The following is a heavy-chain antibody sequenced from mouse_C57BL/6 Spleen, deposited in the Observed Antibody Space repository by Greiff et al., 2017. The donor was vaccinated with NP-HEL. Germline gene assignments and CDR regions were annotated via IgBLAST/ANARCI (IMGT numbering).Heavy chain of an antibody. D-gene: IGHD2-4*01. CDR1: GYSITSGYY. V-gene: IGHV3-6*01. CDR3: ARGGDDYDDY. CDR2: ISYDGSN. Sequence: VQLKESGPGLVKPSQSLSLTCSVTGYSITSGYYWNWIRQFPGNKLEWMGYISYDGSNNYNPSLKNRISITRDTSKNQFFLKLNSVTTEDTATYYCARGGDDYDDYWGQGTTLTVSS. J-gene: IGHJ2*01.